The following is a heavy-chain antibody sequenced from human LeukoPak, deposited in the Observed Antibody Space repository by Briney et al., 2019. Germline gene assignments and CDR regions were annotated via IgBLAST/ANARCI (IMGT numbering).Heavy chain of an antibody. CDR3: ARDDSAWYAY. CDR2: INWNGGST. D-gene: IGHD6-19*01. V-gene: IGHV3-20*04. Sequence: GGSLRLSCAASGFTFDDYDMSWVRQAPGKGLEWVSGINWNGGSTGYADSVKGRFTISRDNAKNSLYLQMNSLRVEDTAVYYCARDDSAWYAYWGPGTLVTVSS. J-gene: IGHJ4*02. CDR1: GFTFDDYD.